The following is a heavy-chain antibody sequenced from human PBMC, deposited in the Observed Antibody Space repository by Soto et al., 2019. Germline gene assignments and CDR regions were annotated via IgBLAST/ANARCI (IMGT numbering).Heavy chain of an antibody. CDR2: ISTSSTYR. CDR1: GFTFSSYT. J-gene: IGHJ4*02. V-gene: IGHV3-21*04. D-gene: IGHD2-2*01. Sequence: GGSLRLSCAASGFTFSSYTMHWVRQAPGKGLEWVSSISTSSTYRYIADSVTGRFTISRDNAQNSLYLQMTSLRAEDTAVYYCARHGSGAAANPYFDYWGQGTLVTVS. CDR3: ARHGSGAAANPYFDY.